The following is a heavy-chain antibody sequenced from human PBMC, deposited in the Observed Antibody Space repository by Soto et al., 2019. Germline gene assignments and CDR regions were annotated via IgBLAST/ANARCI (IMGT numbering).Heavy chain of an antibody. CDR1: GGTFSSYT. CDR2: IIPILGIA. D-gene: IGHD3-3*01. Sequence: ASVKVSCKASGGTFSSYTISWVRQAPGQGLEWMGRIIPILGIANYAQKFQGRVTITADESTSTAYMELSSLRSEDTAVYYCAKASRVITIFGVVPDAFDIWGQGTMVTVSS. J-gene: IGHJ3*02. CDR3: AKASRVITIFGVVPDAFDI. V-gene: IGHV1-69*02.